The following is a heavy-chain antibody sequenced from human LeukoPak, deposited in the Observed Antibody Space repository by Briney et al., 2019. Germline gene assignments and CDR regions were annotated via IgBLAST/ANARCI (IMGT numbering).Heavy chain of an antibody. CDR3: ARKFVDY. V-gene: IGHV3-30*02. Sequence: GGSLRLSCAASGFTFSNYDMYWVRQAPGKGREWVAFIDYDGTVNYYEDSGEGRFTISRDNSKHTVYLQMNSLSTEDPAIYYCARKFVDYWGQGTLVTVSS. CDR1: GFTFSNYD. J-gene: IGHJ4*02. D-gene: IGHD2-21*01. CDR2: IDYDGTVN.